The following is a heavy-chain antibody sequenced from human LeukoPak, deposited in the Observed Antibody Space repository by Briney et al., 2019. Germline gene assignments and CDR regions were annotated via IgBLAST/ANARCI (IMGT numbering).Heavy chain of an antibody. Sequence: GGSLRLSCAASGFTFSSYWMTWVRQAPGKGLEWVANINQDESEKYYVDSVKGRFTISRDNAKNSLYLQMNSLRAEDTAVYYCARDKDDPWGIVVVTPDYWGQGTLVTVSS. V-gene: IGHV3-7*01. J-gene: IGHJ4*02. CDR3: ARDKDDPWGIVVVTPDY. CDR2: INQDESEK. D-gene: IGHD3-22*01. CDR1: GFTFSSYW.